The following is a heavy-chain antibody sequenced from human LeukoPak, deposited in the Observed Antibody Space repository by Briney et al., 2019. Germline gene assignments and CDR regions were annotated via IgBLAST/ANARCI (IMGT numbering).Heavy chain of an antibody. CDR3: ARDQGSSSWYAY. CDR2: IYYSGST. CDR1: GGSISSYY. D-gene: IGHD6-13*01. J-gene: IGHJ4*02. Sequence: PSETLSLTCTVSGGSISSYYCSWIRQPPGKGLEWIGYIYYSGSTNYNPSLKSRVTISVDTSKNQFSLKLSSVAAADTAVYYCARDQGSSSWYAYWGQGTLVTVSS. V-gene: IGHV4-59*01.